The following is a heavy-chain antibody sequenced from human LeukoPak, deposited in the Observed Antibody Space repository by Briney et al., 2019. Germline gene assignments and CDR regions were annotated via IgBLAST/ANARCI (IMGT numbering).Heavy chain of an antibody. CDR2: ITSTTSST. CDR3: AKDPNGDYVGAFDF. J-gene: IGHJ3*01. CDR1: GFTFSIYA. D-gene: IGHD4-23*01. V-gene: IGHV3-23*01. Sequence: GSLRLSCAASGFTFSIYAMHWVRQAPGKGLEWVSTITSTTSSTSYADSVKGRFTISRDNSKRTLYLQMNSLRAEDTAMYYCAKDPNGDYVGAFDFWGQRTLVTVSS.